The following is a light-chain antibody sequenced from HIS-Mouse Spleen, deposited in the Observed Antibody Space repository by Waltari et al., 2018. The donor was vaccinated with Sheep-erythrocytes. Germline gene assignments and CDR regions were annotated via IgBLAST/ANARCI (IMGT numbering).Light chain of an antibody. CDR3: SSYAGSNNWV. Sequence: QSALTQPPSASGSPGQSVTISCTGTSSDVGGYNYVSWNQQHPGKAPKLMIYEVSKRASGVPDPFSGSKAGNTASLTVSGLQAEDEADYCCSSYAGSNNWVFGGGTKLTVL. CDR1: SSDVGGYNY. J-gene: IGLJ3*02. V-gene: IGLV2-8*01. CDR2: EVS.